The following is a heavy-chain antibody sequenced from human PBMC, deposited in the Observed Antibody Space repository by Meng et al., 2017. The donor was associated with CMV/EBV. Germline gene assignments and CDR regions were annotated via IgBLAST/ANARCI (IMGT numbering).Heavy chain of an antibody. V-gene: IGHV2-70*16. Sequence: TLSLTCAVYGGSFSGYYWSWIRQPPGKALEWLARIDWDDDKFYSTSLKTRLTISKDTSKNQVVLTMTNMDPVDTATYYCARMGYYYGMDVWGQGTTVTVSS. J-gene: IGHJ6*02. CDR1: GGSFSGYY. CDR3: ARMGYYYGMDV. CDR2: IDWDDDK.